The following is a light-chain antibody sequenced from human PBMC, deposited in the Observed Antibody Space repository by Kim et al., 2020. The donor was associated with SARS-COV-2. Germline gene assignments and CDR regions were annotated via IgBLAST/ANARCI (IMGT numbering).Light chain of an antibody. V-gene: IGLV2-14*01. CDR2: EVS. Sequence: QSALTQPASVSGSPGQSITISCTGTSSDIGGYNYVSWYQHHPGKAPKLMIYEVSNRPSGVSNRFSGSKSGNTASLTISGLQSEDEADYYYSSYTSISTLVFGGGTQLTVL. CDR1: SSDIGGYNY. J-gene: IGLJ2*01. CDR3: SSYTSISTLV.